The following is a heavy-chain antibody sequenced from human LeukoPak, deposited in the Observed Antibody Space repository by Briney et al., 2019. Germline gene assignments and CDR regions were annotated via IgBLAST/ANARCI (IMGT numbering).Heavy chain of an antibody. Sequence: GGSLRLSCAASGFTFTSYAMSWVRQAPGKGLEWVSGISGSGGSTYDADSVKGRFTISRDNSKNTLYLQMNSLRAEDTAVYYCAIDLIGFWSGYDDPSFDHWGQGTLVTVFS. V-gene: IGHV3-23*01. CDR3: AIDLIGFWSGYDDPSFDH. J-gene: IGHJ4*02. CDR1: GFTFTSYA. D-gene: IGHD3-3*01. CDR2: ISGSGGST.